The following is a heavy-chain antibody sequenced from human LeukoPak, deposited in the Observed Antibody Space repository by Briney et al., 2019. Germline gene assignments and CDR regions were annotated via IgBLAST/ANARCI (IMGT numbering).Heavy chain of an antibody. CDR2: ISSSSSYI. J-gene: IGHJ5*02. D-gene: IGHD6-13*01. Sequence: GGSLRLSCAASGFTFSSYSMNWVRQAPGKGLEWVASISSSSSYIYYTDSVKGGFTISRDKAKNSLYVEMNSLRAEDTALYYCAKDKSSSWYKGNFDPWGQGTLVTVSS. V-gene: IGHV3-21*04. CDR1: GFTFSSYS. CDR3: AKDKSSSWYKGNFDP.